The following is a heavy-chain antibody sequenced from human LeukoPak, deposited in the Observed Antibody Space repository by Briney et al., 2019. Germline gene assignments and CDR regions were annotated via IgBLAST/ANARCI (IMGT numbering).Heavy chain of an antibody. CDR3: AKHHYTGSSGYYFFGY. V-gene: IGHV3-30*02. J-gene: IGHJ4*02. CDR2: IPYDGSDK. CDR1: GFAFSNFG. D-gene: IGHD3-22*01. Sequence: GGSLRLSCAASGFAFSNFGLHWVRQAPGKGLEWVAFIPYDGSDKYYADSVKGLFTISRDNSKNTLYLQVNSLRAEDTAVYYCAKHHYTGSSGYYFFGYWGQGTLVTVSS.